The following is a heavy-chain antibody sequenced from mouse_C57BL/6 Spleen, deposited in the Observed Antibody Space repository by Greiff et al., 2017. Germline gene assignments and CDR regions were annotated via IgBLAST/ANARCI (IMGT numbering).Heavy chain of an antibody. D-gene: IGHD2-5*01. V-gene: IGHV1-26*01. CDR2: FIPNNGGT. Sequence: EVQLQQSGPELVKPGASVKISCKASGYTFTDYYLNLLKQRHGISLQWFGDFIPNNGGTSYNQKFKCTATLTVYKSSSTAYMELRSLRSEDSEVYYCAYYSNSYAMGDWGQGASDTVAS. CDR1: GYTFTDYY. J-gene: IGHJ4*01. CDR3: AYYSNSYAMGD.